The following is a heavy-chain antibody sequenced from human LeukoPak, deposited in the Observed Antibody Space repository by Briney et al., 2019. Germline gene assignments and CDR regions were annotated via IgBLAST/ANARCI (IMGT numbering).Heavy chain of an antibody. Sequence: GGSLRLXCAASGFTFSSYAMRWVRQAPGKGLEWVSAISGSGGSTYYADSVKGRFTISRDNSKNTLYLQMNSLRAEDTAVYYCAKDVYYYGSGSYYNPFDYWGQGTLVTVSS. D-gene: IGHD3-10*01. CDR1: GFTFSSYA. V-gene: IGHV3-23*01. CDR2: ISGSGGST. CDR3: AKDVYYYGSGSYYNPFDY. J-gene: IGHJ4*02.